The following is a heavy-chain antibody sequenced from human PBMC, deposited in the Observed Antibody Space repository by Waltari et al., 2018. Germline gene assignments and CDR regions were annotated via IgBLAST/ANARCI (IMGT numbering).Heavy chain of an antibody. CDR3: ARHETGGLYYYYMDV. J-gene: IGHJ6*03. CDR2: INHSGST. V-gene: IGHV4-34*01. Sequence: QVQLQQWGAGLLKPSETLYLTCAVYGGSFRGYYWSWSRQPPGKGLEWIGEINHSGSTNYNPSLKSRVTISVDTSKNQFSLKLSSVTAADTAVYYCARHETGGLYYYYMDVWGKGTTVTVSS. CDR1: GGSFRGYY. D-gene: IGHD7-27*01.